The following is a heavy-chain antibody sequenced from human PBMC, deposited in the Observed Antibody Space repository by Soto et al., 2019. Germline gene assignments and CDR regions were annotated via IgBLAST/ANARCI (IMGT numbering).Heavy chain of an antibody. CDR3: AGPAEDIVVVPAAPLGGYYYYGMDV. Sequence: SVKVSCKASGGTFSSYAISWVRQAPGQGLEWMGGIIPIFGTANYAQKFQGRVTITADESTSTAYMELSSLRSEDTAVYYCAGPAEDIVVVPAAPLGGYYYYGMDVWGQGTTVTVSS. CDR2: IIPIFGTA. D-gene: IGHD2-2*01. V-gene: IGHV1-69*13. J-gene: IGHJ6*02. CDR1: GGTFSSYA.